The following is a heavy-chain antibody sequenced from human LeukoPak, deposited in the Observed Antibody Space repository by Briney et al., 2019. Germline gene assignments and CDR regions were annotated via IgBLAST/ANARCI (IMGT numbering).Heavy chain of an antibody. J-gene: IGHJ4*01. D-gene: IGHD3-3*01. CDR2: IYHSGST. Sequence: SGTLSLTCPVSDGSLSSSYWWNWVRQPPGKGLEWIGEIYHSGSTHYSPTLKSRVTISVDTSKNQFSLKLSSVTAADTAVYNCARCGWSKYYFDYWGHGALVTASS. CDR3: ARCGWSKYYFDY. V-gene: IGHV4-4*02. CDR1: DGSLSSSYW.